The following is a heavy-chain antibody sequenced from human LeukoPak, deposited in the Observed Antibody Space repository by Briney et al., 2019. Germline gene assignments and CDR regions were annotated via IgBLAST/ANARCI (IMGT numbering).Heavy chain of an antibody. Sequence: GESLKISCKASGYNFTPYWIGWVRQMPGKGLEWMGITFPGGSDTKYSPPFQGLVTMSADRSTSTAYLQWNSLKASDTAMYYCVRHFHPAETTGGYFNLLGRGTLVTVSS. D-gene: IGHD4-17*01. CDR1: GYNFTPYW. J-gene: IGHJ2*01. CDR3: VRHFHPAETTGGYFNL. CDR2: TFPGGSDT. V-gene: IGHV5-51*01.